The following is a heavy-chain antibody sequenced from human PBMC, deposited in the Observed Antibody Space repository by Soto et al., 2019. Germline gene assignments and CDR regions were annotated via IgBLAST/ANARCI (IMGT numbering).Heavy chain of an antibody. D-gene: IGHD5-12*01. J-gene: IGHJ6*03. CDR3: ARASWDDVSGHYYIDV. Sequence: QVQLQQSGPGLVKPSQSLSLTCAISGDSVSRDSAAWNWIRQTPSRGLEWLGRIYYRSKWLNTYEVSVNSRITIGPDTSKNQFSLQLSSVTPEDTAVYYCARASWDDVSGHYYIDVWDEGTTVTVSS. V-gene: IGHV6-1*02. CDR1: GDSVSRDSAA. CDR2: IYYRSKWLN.